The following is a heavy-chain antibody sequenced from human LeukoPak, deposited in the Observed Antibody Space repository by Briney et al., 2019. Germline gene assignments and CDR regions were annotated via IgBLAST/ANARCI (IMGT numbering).Heavy chain of an antibody. D-gene: IGHD4-23*01. CDR1: GFTFRNYA. CDR2: TWYDGSNK. Sequence: GGSLRLSCAASGFTFRNYAMHWVRQAPGKGLEWVAVTWYDGSNKYYADSVKGRFTISRDNSKNTLFLQMRSLRVEDTAVYYWSRGGRAAGGNPEYLGQGTLLTVSS. V-gene: IGHV3-33*01. J-gene: IGHJ4*02. CDR3: SRGGRAAGGNPEY.